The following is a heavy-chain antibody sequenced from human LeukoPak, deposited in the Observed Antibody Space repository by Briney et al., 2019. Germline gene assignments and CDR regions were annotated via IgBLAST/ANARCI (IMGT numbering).Heavy chain of an antibody. CDR3: ARDRGPSGGYYYGSGSYFPFDY. V-gene: IGHV4-59*01. J-gene: IGHJ4*02. D-gene: IGHD3-10*01. CDR1: GGSISSYY. CDR2: IYYSGST. Sequence: KPSETLSLTCTVSGGSISSYYWSWIRQPPGKGLEWIGYIYYSGSTNYNPSPKSRVTISVDTSKNQFSLKLSSVTAADTAVYYCARDRGPSGGYYYGSGSYFPFDYWGQGTLVTVSS.